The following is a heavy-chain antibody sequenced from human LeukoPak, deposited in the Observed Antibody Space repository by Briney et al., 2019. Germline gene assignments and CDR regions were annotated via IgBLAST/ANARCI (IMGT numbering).Heavy chain of an antibody. CDR1: GGSISSYY. CDR2: IYYSGST. D-gene: IGHD2-15*01. V-gene: IGHV4-59*01. Sequence: PSETLSLTCTVSGGSISSYYWSWIRQPPGKGLEWIGYIYYSGSTNYNPSLKSRVTISEDTSKNQFSLKLSSVTAADTAVYYCARAPKRYCSGGSCYSGYYYYYMDVWGKGTTVTVSS. CDR3: ARAPKRYCSGGSCYSGYYYYYMDV. J-gene: IGHJ6*03.